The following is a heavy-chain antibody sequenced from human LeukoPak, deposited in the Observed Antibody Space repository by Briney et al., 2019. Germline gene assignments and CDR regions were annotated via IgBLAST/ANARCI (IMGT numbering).Heavy chain of an antibody. Sequence: ASVKVSCEASGYTFTGYYMHWVRQAPGQGLEWMGWIDPNSGGTNYAQKFQGRVTMTRDTSISTAYMELSRLRSDDTAVYYCARIGTSAAAGLDYWGQGTLVTVSS. V-gene: IGHV1-2*02. CDR2: IDPNSGGT. CDR3: ARIGTSAAAGLDY. D-gene: IGHD6-13*01. J-gene: IGHJ4*02. CDR1: GYTFTGYY.